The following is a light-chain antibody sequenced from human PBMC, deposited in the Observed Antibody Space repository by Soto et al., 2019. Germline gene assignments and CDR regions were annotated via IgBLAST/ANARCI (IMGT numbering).Light chain of an antibody. CDR2: DNN. CDR3: GTWDSRLRVVV. V-gene: IGLV1-51*01. CDR1: SSNIGNNY. Sequence: QSVLTQPPSVSAAPRQKVTISCSGSSSNIGNNYVSWYHRVPGTAPKLLIYDNNERPSGIPDRFSGSKSGTSATLDIIGLQTGDEGDYYCGTWDSRLRVVVFGGGTKLTVL. J-gene: IGLJ2*01.